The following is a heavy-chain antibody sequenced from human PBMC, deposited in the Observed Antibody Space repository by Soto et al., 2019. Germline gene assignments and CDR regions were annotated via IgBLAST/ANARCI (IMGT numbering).Heavy chain of an antibody. V-gene: IGHV1-18*01. J-gene: IGHJ6*01. D-gene: IGHD1-26*01. CDR2: INAYNGNT. CDR3: ARVQGSGVGATGAGSAYYYYGMDV. CDR1: GYTFTSYG. Sequence: ASVKVSCKASGYTFTSYGISWVRQAPGQGLEWMGWINAYNGNTNYAQKLQGRVTMTTDTSTRTADMELRSLRYDDPAVYYCARVQGSGVGATGAGSAYYYYGMDVGGQGTTDTVSS.